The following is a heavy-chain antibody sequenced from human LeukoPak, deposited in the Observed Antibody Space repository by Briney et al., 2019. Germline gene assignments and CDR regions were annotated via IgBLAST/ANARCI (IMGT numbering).Heavy chain of an antibody. J-gene: IGHJ4*02. CDR1: GGSISSSSYY. CDR2: IYYSGST. V-gene: IGHV4-39*07. D-gene: IGHD6-13*01. Sequence: SETLSLTCTVSGGSISSSSYYWGWIRQPPGKGPEWIGSIYYSGSTNYNPSLKSRVTISLDTSKNQFSLKLTSVTAADTAVYYCARDLGQLWYFDYWGQGTLVTVSS. CDR3: ARDLGQLWYFDY.